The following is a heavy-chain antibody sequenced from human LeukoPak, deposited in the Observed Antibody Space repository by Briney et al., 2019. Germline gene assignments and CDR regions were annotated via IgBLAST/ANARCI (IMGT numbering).Heavy chain of an antibody. V-gene: IGHV3-23*01. J-gene: IGHJ4*02. CDR1: GFTFSSYA. Sequence: GGTLRLSCAASGFTFSSYAMSWVRQAPGKGLEWVSTISGSGGSTYYADSVKGRFTISRDNSKNTLYLQMNSLRAEDTAVYYCAKGSREAGDYWGQGTLVTVSS. CDR3: AKGSREAGDY. CDR2: ISGSGGST.